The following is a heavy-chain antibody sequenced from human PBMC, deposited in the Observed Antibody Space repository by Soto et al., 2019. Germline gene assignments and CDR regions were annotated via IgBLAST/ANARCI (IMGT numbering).Heavy chain of an antibody. J-gene: IGHJ3*01. CDR2: LYSGGVA. CDR1: GFIVRDNF. D-gene: IGHD2-2*01. CDR3: ARALVEVPAHSRLDAFGL. Sequence: GGSLRLSCAASGFIVRDNFMIWVRQALGKGLEWVSALYSGGVAYYAEAVKGRFIVSRDNPENTLYLQMTSLGADDSAIYYCARALVEVPAHSRLDAFGLWGQGTVVTVSS. V-gene: IGHV3-53*01.